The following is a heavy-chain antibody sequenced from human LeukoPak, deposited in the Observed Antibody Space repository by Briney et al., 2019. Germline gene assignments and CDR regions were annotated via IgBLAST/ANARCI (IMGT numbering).Heavy chain of an antibody. V-gene: IGHV1-2*02. J-gene: IGHJ4*02. CDR3: ARALRTDILTTDY. Sequence: ASVKASCKASGYTFIDYFVHWVRQAPGQALEWMGWINPKSGGANYAQNFQGRVSMTRDTSISAAYLEVSGLRSDDTAVYYCARALRTDILTTDYWGQGTLVTVSS. CDR1: GYTFIDYF. D-gene: IGHD3-9*01. CDR2: INPKSGGA.